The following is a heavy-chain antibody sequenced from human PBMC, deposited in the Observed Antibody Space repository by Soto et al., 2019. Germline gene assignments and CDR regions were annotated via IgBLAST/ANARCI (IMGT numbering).Heavy chain of an antibody. D-gene: IGHD6-13*01. CDR1: GFTFSSYA. CDR2: ISSNGGST. CDR3: VRVPGYSSSWYRPGDY. V-gene: IGHV3-64D*06. J-gene: IGHJ4*02. Sequence: GGSLRLSCSASGFTFSSYAMHWVRQAPGKGLEYVSAISSNGGSTYYADSEKGRFTISRDNSKNTLYLQMSSLRAEDTAVYYCVRVPGYSSSWYRPGDYWGQGTLVTVSS.